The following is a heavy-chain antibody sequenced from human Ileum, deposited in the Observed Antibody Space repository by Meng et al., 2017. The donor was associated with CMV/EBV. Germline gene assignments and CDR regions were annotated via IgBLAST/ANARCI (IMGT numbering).Heavy chain of an antibody. Sequence: QLQLQESGPGLVTPSQTLSLTCTVSHDSVNSGAYYWGWIRQPPGKGLEWMGYIYYSGTTYYNPSLKSRLTISTDTSRNHFSLRLSSVTAADTAVYYCAITPAPTALRSGAFEIWGQGTMVTVSS. D-gene: IGHD4-17*01. CDR1: HDSVNSGAYY. J-gene: IGHJ3*02. V-gene: IGHV4-30-4*01. CDR3: AITPAPTALRSGAFEI. CDR2: IYYSGTT.